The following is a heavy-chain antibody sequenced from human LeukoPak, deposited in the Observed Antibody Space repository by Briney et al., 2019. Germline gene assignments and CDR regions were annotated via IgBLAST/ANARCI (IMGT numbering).Heavy chain of an antibody. CDR1: GYTFTSYD. CDR3: ARFLRDSMIVIRDAFDI. J-gene: IGHJ3*02. CDR2: MNPNSGNT. Sequence: GASVKVSCKASGYTFTSYDINWVRQATGQGLEWMGWMNPNSGNTGYAQKFQGRVTITRNTSISTAYMELSSLRSEDTAVYYCARFLRDSMIVIRDAFDIWGQGTMVTVSS. V-gene: IGHV1-8*03. D-gene: IGHD3-22*01.